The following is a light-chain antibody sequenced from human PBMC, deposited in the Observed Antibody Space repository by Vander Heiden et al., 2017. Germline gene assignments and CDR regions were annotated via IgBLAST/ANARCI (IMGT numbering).Light chain of an antibody. V-gene: IGLV6-57*02. CDR1: SGSIASHY. CDR2: ENN. CDR3: QSYDSSTVV. Sequence: FMLTQPHSVSESPGKTVTISCTGSSGSIASHYVQWYQQRPGSAPTAVIYENNQRPSGVPDRFSGSVDSSSNSASLTISGLTTEDEADYYCQSYDSSTVVFGGGTKLTVL. J-gene: IGLJ2*01.